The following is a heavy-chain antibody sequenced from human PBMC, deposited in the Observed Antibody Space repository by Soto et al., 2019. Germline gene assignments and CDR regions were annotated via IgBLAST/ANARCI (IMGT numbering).Heavy chain of an antibody. D-gene: IGHD4-17*01. CDR3: ARETTSGSEIDY. V-gene: IGHV4-39*01. Sequence: SETLSLTCTVCGGSISSSSYYWGWIRQPPGKGLEWIGSIYYSGSTYYNPSPKSRVTISVDTSKNQFSLKLSSVTAADTAVYYCARETTSGSEIDYWGQGTLVTGSS. J-gene: IGHJ4*02. CDR1: GGSISSSSYY. CDR2: IYYSGST.